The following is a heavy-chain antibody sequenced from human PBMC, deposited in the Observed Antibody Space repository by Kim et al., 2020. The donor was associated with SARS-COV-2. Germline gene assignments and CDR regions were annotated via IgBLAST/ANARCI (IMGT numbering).Heavy chain of an antibody. CDR1: GYTFTSYD. V-gene: IGHV1-8*01. Sequence: ASVKVSCKASGYTFTSYDINWVRQATGQGLEWMGWMNPNSGNTGYAQKFQGRVTMTRNTSISTAYMELSSLRSEDTAVYYCARSGTVTTSLYYYGMDVWGQGTTVTVSS. CDR2: MNPNSGNT. CDR3: ARSGTVTTSLYYYGMDV. D-gene: IGHD4-4*01. J-gene: IGHJ6*02.